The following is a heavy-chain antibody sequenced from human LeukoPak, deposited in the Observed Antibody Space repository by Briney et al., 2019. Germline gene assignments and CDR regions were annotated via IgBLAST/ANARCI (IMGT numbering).Heavy chain of an antibody. Sequence: GGSLRLSCAASGFTFSSYWMHWVRQAPGKGLVWVSRINSDGRSTSFADSVKGRFTISRDNSKNTLYLQLNSLRAEDTAVYYCARYYGSGRGYYGMDVWGQGTTVTVSS. CDR1: GFTFSSYW. CDR2: INSDGRST. D-gene: IGHD3-10*01. V-gene: IGHV3-74*01. J-gene: IGHJ6*02. CDR3: ARYYGSGRGYYGMDV.